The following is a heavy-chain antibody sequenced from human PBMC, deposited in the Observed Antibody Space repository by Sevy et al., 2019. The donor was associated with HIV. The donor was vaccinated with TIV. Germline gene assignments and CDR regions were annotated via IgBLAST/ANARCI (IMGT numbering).Heavy chain of an antibody. Sequence: GGALRLSCAASGFTFSDYWMRWVRQPPGKGLEWVANIKGDGSENNYLGSVKGRFTISRDNAEKSLFLQMNSLRDEDSGTYYCARGSRPDWSGGGCFLSDYWGQGTLVTVSS. D-gene: IGHD2-21*01. CDR2: IKGDGSEN. J-gene: IGHJ4*02. CDR3: ARGSRPDWSGGGCFLSDY. V-gene: IGHV3-7*01. CDR1: GFTFSDYW.